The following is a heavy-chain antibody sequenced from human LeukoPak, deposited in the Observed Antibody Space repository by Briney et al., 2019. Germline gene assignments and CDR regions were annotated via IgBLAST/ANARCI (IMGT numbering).Heavy chain of an antibody. J-gene: IGHJ5*02. CDR1: GGSVSSGSYY. Sequence: PSETLSLTCTVSGGSVSSGSYYWSWIRQPPGKGLEWTGYIYHSGSTYYNPSLKSRVTISVDRSKNQFSLKLRSVTAADTAVYYCARDEAPGIVVVPAPGPWGQGTLVTVSS. CDR2: IYHSGST. CDR3: ARDEAPGIVVVPAPGP. V-gene: IGHV4-30-2*01. D-gene: IGHD2-2*01.